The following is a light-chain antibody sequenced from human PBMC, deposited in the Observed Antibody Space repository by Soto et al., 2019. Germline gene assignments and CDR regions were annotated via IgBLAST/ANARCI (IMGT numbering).Light chain of an antibody. CDR2: DVS. Sequence: QSALTQPASVFGSPGQSITISCTGPSSDVGDYNYVSWYQQHPGKAPKLMIYDVSNRPSGVSNRFSGSKSGNTASLTISGLQAEDEADYYCGSHTSSNVLFGGGTKLTVL. V-gene: IGLV2-14*01. CDR1: SSDVGDYNY. J-gene: IGLJ2*01. CDR3: GSHTSSNVL.